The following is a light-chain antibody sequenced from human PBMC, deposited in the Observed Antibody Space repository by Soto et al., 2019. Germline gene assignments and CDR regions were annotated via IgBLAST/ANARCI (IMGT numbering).Light chain of an antibody. CDR3: QQYQSYPTT. J-gene: IGKJ5*01. CDR1: QGISSN. V-gene: IGKV1-16*01. Sequence: DIVMTQSPASLSASPGDRVTISCRASQGISSNLAWYQQKPGNAPRPLIYNASSRQTGVPARFSGSGSGTDFTLTISSLQPEDFAVYYCQQYQSYPTTFGQGTRVDIK. CDR2: NAS.